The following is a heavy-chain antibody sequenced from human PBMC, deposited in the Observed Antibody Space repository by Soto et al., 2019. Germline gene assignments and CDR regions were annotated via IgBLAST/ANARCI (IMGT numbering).Heavy chain of an antibody. Sequence: PGGSLRLSCAASGFTFGDHYMDWVRQAPGKGLEWVGRTRNKANSYTTEYAASVKGRFTISRDDSKNSLYLQMNSLKTEDTAVYYCARSNISYYYDSSGYSQGLAAFDSWGQGTMVTVSS. V-gene: IGHV3-72*01. CDR2: TRNKANSYTT. D-gene: IGHD3-22*01. CDR1: GFTFGDHY. CDR3: ARSNISYYYDSSGYSQGLAAFDS. J-gene: IGHJ3*02.